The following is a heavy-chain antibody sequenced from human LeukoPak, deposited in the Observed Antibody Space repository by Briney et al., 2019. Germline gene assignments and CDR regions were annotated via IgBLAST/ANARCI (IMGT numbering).Heavy chain of an antibody. CDR2: INHSGST. D-gene: IGHD3-10*01. Sequence: SETLPLTCAVYGGSFSGYYWSWIRQPPGKGLEWIGEINHSGSTNYNPSLKSRVTISVDTSKNQFSLKLSSVTAADTAVYYCARALYGTIDYWGQGTLVTVSS. CDR1: GGSFSGYY. J-gene: IGHJ4*02. CDR3: ARALYGTIDY. V-gene: IGHV4-34*01.